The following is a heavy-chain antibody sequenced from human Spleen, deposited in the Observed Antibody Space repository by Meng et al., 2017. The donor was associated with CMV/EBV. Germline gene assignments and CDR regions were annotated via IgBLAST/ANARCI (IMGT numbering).Heavy chain of an antibody. CDR1: GGSFSGYS. Sequence: GSLRLSCAVYGGSFSGYSWTWIRQPPGKGLEWIGDISHSGTTNYNPSLKSRVTLSVDTSKNQFSLKMRSVTAADSALYYCARDVSSPALNWFDPWGQGTLVTVSS. CDR3: ARDVSSPALNWFDP. V-gene: IGHV4-34*01. J-gene: IGHJ5*02. CDR2: ISHSGTT. D-gene: IGHD2-2*01.